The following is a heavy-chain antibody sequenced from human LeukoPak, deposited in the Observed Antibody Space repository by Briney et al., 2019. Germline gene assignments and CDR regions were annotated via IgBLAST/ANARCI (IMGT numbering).Heavy chain of an antibody. Sequence: PGGSLRLSCTASGFTFSSYEMNWVRQAPGKGLEWVSYISSSGRTIYYADSVKGRFTISRDNARNSLYLQMNTLRAEDTAVYYCARWWAYWGQGTLVTVSS. J-gene: IGHJ4*02. CDR2: ISSSGRTI. CDR3: ARWWAY. V-gene: IGHV3-48*03. CDR1: GFTFSSYE. D-gene: IGHD2-15*01.